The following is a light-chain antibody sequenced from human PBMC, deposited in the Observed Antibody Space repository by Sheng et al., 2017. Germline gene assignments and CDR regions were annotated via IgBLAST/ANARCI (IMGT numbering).Light chain of an antibody. CDR2: GDS. V-gene: IGLV1-44*01. J-gene: IGLJ3*02. CDR1: SNNIGSFV. Sequence: QPVLIQEASVSGTVGQQVTLSCIGNSNNIGSFVVGWYQQISHGAPKTVVFGDSPPSGVPDRFSGSKSETIGYLTISGLQPEDEADYFCSAWDDSLSALVFGGGTKLTVL. CDR3: SAWDDSLSALV.